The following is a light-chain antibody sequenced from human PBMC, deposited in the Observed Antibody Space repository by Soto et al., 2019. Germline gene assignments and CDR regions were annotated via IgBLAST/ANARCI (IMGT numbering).Light chain of an antibody. J-gene: IGKJ2*01. CDR3: QQSYTIPYT. CDR2: AAS. V-gene: IGKV1-39*01. CDR1: QSIGTS. Sequence: DIQMTQSPSSLPASVGDRVTLTCRASQSIGTSLNWYQQKPGKAPKLLIFAASSLQSGVPSRLSGSGSGTDFTLTISSLQPEDFATYYGQQSYTIPYTFGQGTKLEIK.